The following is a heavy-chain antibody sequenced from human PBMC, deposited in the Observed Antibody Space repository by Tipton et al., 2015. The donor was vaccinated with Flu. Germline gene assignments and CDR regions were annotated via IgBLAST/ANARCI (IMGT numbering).Heavy chain of an antibody. Sequence: TLSLTCTVSGYFITSGFYWGWIRQPPGKGLEWIGSIYHAGVTFYNPSLKGRATISVDTSNNQFSLKLRSVTAADTAVYYCARSYSSGSSYYFDAWGQGTLVTVFS. CDR1: GYFITSGFY. J-gene: IGHJ5*02. D-gene: IGHD6-19*01. CDR3: ARSYSSGSSYYFDA. CDR2: IYHAGVT. V-gene: IGHV4-38-2*02.